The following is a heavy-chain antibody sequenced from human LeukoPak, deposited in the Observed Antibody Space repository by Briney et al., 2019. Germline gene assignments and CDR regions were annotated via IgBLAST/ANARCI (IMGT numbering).Heavy chain of an antibody. D-gene: IGHD4-17*01. CDR3: ARSTVTGGGDY. CDR1: GGSISSGGYY. J-gene: IGHJ4*02. CDR2: IYYSGST. Sequence: SETLSLTCTVSGGSISSGGYYWSWIRQHPGRGLEWIGYIYYSGSTYYDPSLKSRVTISVDTSKNQFSLKLSSVTAADTAVYYCARSTVTGGGDYWGQGTLVTVSS. V-gene: IGHV4-31*03.